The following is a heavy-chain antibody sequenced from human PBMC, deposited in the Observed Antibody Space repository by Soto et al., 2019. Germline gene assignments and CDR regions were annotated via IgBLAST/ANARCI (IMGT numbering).Heavy chain of an antibody. CDR1: GFTFSSYA. CDR3: AKDGLQWLAHYYYYGMDV. D-gene: IGHD6-19*01. J-gene: IGHJ6*02. CDR2: ISGSGGST. Sequence: TGGSLRLSCAASGFTFSSYAMSWVRQAPGKGLEWVSAISGSGGSTYYADSVKGRFTISRDNSKNTLYLQMNSLRAEDTAVYYCAKDGLQWLAHYYYYGMDVWCQGTTVTVSS. V-gene: IGHV3-23*01.